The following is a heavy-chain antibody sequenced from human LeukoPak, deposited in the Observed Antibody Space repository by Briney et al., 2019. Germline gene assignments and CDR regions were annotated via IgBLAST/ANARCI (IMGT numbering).Heavy chain of an antibody. J-gene: IGHJ2*01. V-gene: IGHV4-59*01. Sequence: SETLSLTCTVSGDSIGSYWWSWVRQSPGKGLGWIAYIHYRGTTNSNPSLKSRVSISVDTSKNQFSLNLNSVTDADTAVYYCARDLGTGWPYWYFDLWGRGTLVTVSS. CDR3: ARDLGTGWPYWYFDL. D-gene: IGHD6-19*01. CDR1: GDSIGSYW. CDR2: IHYRGTT.